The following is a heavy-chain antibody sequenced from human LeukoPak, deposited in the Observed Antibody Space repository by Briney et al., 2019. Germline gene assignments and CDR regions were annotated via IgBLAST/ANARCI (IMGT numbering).Heavy chain of an antibody. D-gene: IGHD3-3*01. CDR1: GFTFSGYW. J-gene: IGHJ4*02. Sequence: GGSLRLSCAASGFTFSGYWLSWVRQGPGEGLGRVANIKEDGGEKYYVESVKGRFTISRDTAKNSLYLQMNRLRADDTAVYYCAREAAYYDFWSGYYYFVYWGQGTLVTVSS. CDR3: AREAAYYDFWSGYYYFVY. V-gene: IGHV3-7*01. CDR2: IKEDGGEK.